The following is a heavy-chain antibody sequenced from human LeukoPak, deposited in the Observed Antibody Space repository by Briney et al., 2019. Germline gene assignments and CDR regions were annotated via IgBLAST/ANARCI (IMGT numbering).Heavy chain of an antibody. CDR2: IYYSGST. CDR3: ARLFITMIVIPGGYFDY. Sequence: SETLSLTCTVSGNSISSGYYWGWIRQPPGKGLEWIGSIYYSGSTYYNPSLKSRVTISVDTSKNQFSLKLSSVTAADTAVYYCARLFITMIVIPGGYFDYWGQGTLVTVSS. J-gene: IGHJ4*02. V-gene: IGHV4-38-2*02. D-gene: IGHD3-22*01. CDR1: GNSISSGYY.